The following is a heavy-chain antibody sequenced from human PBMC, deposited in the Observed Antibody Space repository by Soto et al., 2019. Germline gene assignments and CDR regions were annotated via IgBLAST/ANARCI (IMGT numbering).Heavy chain of an antibody. Sequence: QVQLQQWGAGLLKPSETLSLTCAVYGVSFSGFSWSWIRQPPGKGLEWIGEINHSGSTNYNPSFKSRVTISEDTSKNQFSLKLSSMTAADTAVYYCVRGRKVYTSTSYVDWGQGTLVTVSS. J-gene: IGHJ4*02. D-gene: IGHD6-13*01. CDR1: GVSFSGFS. CDR3: VRGRKVYTSTSYVD. CDR2: INHSGST. V-gene: IGHV4-34*01.